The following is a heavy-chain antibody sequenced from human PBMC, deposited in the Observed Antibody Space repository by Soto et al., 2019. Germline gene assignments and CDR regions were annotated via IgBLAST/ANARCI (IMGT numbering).Heavy chain of an antibody. V-gene: IGHV1-69*13. J-gene: IGHJ5*02. D-gene: IGHD2-2*01. CDR3: ARQGVVVVPAAYGGNWFDP. Sequence: VASVRVSCKASGGTFSSYAISWVRQAPGQGLEWMGGIIPIFGTANYAQKFQGRVTITADESTSTAYMELSSLRSEDTAVYYCARQGVVVVPAAYGGNWFDPWGQGTLVTVSS. CDR2: IIPIFGTA. CDR1: GGTFSSYA.